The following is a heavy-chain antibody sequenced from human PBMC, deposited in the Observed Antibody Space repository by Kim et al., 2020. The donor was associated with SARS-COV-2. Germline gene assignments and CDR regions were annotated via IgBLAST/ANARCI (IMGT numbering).Heavy chain of an antibody. CDR2: ISGSGGST. CDR1: GFTFSSYA. D-gene: IGHD3-9*01. CDR3: AKDLLRYFDWLLERRSKGAFDI. J-gene: IGHJ3*02. V-gene: IGHV3-23*01. Sequence: GGSLRLSCAASGFTFSSYAMSWVRQAPGKGLEWVSAISGSGGSTYYADSVKGRFTISRDNSKNTLYLQMNSLRAEDTAVYYCAKDLLRYFDWLLERRSKGAFDIWGQGTMVTVSS.